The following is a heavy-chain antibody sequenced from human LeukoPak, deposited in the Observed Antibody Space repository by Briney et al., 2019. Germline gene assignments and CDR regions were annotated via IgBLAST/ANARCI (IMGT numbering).Heavy chain of an antibody. CDR2: IKGETDGETT. Sequence: KPGGSLRPSCAASGFTFNNAWMSWVRQAPGKGLEWVGRIKGETDGETTDYATPVKGRFIISRDDSKDTLYLQMNSLKTEDTAVYYCTTEGYYVSGIYWGQGTLVTVSS. CDR3: TTEGYYVSGIY. D-gene: IGHD3-10*01. J-gene: IGHJ4*02. CDR1: GFTFNNAW. V-gene: IGHV3-15*01.